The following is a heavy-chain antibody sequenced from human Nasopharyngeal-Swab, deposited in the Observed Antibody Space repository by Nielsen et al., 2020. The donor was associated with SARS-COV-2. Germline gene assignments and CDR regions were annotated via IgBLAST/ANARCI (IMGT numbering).Heavy chain of an antibody. D-gene: IGHD3-10*01. CDR3: ARDPIQRIIMVRGVTRLNYYYMDV. Sequence: GRSRSLDWAAAGLTFRSYGMHWVRQAPGKWLEGVAVIWYDGSNKYYADSVKGRFTISRDNSKNTLYLQMNSLRAEDTAVYYCARDPIQRIIMVRGVTRLNYYYMDVWGKGTTVTVSS. CDR2: IWYDGSNK. CDR1: GLTFRSYG. J-gene: IGHJ6*03. V-gene: IGHV3-33*01.